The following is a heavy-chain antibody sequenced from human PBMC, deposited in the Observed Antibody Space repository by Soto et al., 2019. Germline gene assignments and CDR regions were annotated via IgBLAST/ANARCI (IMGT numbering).Heavy chain of an antibody. CDR3: ARDPPITMVRGVFDY. CDR1: GYTFTSYG. V-gene: IGHV1-18*01. D-gene: IGHD3-10*01. CDR2: ISAYNGNT. Sequence: QVQLVQSGAEVKKPGASVKVSCKASGYTFTSYGISWVRQAPGQGLEWMGWISAYNGNTNYAQKLQGRVTMTTDTSTSTAYMELRSLRSDDTVVYYCARDPPITMVRGVFDYWGQGTLVTVSS. J-gene: IGHJ4*02.